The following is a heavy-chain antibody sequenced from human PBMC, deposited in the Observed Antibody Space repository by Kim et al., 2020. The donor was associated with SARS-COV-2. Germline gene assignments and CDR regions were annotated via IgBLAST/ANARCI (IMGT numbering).Heavy chain of an antibody. CDR2: ISYEGSIK. V-gene: IGHV3-30*18. Sequence: GGSLRLSCAASGFSFSSYGMHWVRQAPGKGLEWVTVISYEGSIKYYADSVKGRFTISRDNSKNTLYLQMNSLRAEDTAVYYCAKDGPTVTTGYFDSWGQG. CDR1: GFSFSSYG. J-gene: IGHJ4*02. CDR3: AKDGPTVTTGYFDS. D-gene: IGHD4-17*01.